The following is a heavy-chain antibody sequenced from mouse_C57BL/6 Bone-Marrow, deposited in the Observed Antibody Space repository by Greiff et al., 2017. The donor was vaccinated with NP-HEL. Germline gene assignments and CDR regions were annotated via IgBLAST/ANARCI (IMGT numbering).Heavy chain of an antibody. CDR1: GFTFSDYG. V-gene: IGHV5-17*01. Sequence: DVKLQESGGGLVKPGGSLKLSCAASGFTFSDYGMHWVRQAPEKGLEWVAYISSGSSTIYYADTVKGRFTISRDNAKNTLFLQMTSLRSEDTAMYYCARDYDPEGFAYWGQGTLVTVSA. CDR3: ARDYDPEGFAY. CDR2: ISSGSSTI. J-gene: IGHJ3*01. D-gene: IGHD2-4*01.